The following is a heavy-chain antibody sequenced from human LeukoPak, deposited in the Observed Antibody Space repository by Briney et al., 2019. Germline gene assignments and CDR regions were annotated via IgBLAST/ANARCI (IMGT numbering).Heavy chain of an antibody. D-gene: IGHD6-6*01. CDR1: GYSFTGYY. V-gene: IGHV1-2*02. Sequence: GASVKVSCKASGYSFTGYYMHWVRQAPGQGLEWMGWINPNTGVTNYAQKFQGRVTMTRDTSVSTAYMELSRLRSDDTAVYYCARDQAKRSSSSYLYGMDVWGQGTTVTVSS. CDR3: ARDQAKRSSSSYLYGMDV. J-gene: IGHJ6*02. CDR2: INPNTGVT.